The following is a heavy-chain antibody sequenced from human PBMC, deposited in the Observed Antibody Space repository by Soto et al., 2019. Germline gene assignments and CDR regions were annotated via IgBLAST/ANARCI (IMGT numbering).Heavy chain of an antibody. D-gene: IGHD4-17*01. V-gene: IGHV3-11*01. CDR3: AGDYGDYDPPHY. J-gene: IGHJ4*02. CDR1: GFTFSDCY. Sequence: QVQLVESGGGLVKPGGSLRLSCAASGFTFSDCYMSWIRQAPGKGLEWVSYISSSGSDEYYADSVKGRFTISRDNAKNSVYLQMNSLRAEDTAAYYCAGDYGDYDPPHYWGQGTLVTVSS. CDR2: ISSSGSDE.